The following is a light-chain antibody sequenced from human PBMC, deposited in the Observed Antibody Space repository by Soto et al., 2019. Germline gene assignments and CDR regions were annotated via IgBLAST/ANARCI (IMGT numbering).Light chain of an antibody. CDR1: QDISNY. Sequence: DIQMTQSPSSLSASVGDRVTITCRASQDISNYLNWYQQRPGKAPKLLIYDASNLERGVPSRFRGTRSGRHFTFAITSLQPEDVATYYYQQSDSLPITFGQGTRLEI. J-gene: IGKJ5*01. CDR2: DAS. CDR3: QQSDSLPIT. V-gene: IGKV1-33*01.